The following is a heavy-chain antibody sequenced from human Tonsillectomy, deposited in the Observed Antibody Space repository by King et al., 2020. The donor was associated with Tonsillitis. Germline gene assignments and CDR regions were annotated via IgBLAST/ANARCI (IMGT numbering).Heavy chain of an antibody. J-gene: IGHJ4*02. V-gene: IGHV4-34*01. CDR1: VGPFSDYY. CDR3: ARVSGSYGGGFDS. D-gene: IGHD1-26*01. CDR2: INHSGNA. Sequence: VQLQQWGAGLLKPSDTLSLTCSVYVGPFSDYYWSCIRQPPGKGLEWIGQINHSGNANYNPSLKSRVTMSVDTPKNQVSVRLSSVTAADTAVYYCARVSGSYGGGFDSWGQGTLVTVSS.